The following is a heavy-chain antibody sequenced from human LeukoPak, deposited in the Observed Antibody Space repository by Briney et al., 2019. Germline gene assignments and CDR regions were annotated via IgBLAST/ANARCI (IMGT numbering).Heavy chain of an antibody. J-gene: IGHJ5*02. Sequence: RASVKVSCKASGYTFTSYYMHWVRQAPGQGLEWMGWMNPNSGNTGYAQKFQGRVTMTRNTSISTAYMELSSLRSEDTAVYYCARASNYDILTGLTWGQGTLVTVSS. V-gene: IGHV1-8*02. CDR1: GYTFTSYY. CDR2: MNPNSGNT. D-gene: IGHD3-9*01. CDR3: ARASNYDILTGLT.